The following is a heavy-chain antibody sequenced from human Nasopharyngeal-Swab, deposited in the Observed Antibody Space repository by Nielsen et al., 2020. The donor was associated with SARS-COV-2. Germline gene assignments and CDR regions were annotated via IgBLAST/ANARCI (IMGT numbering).Heavy chain of an antibody. J-gene: IGHJ6*02. CDR1: GYTFTSYY. D-gene: IGHD1-1*01. V-gene: IGHV1-46*01. CDR2: INPSGGST. CDR3: ARDHPSDNCRLPACYYGTDV. Sequence: ASVKVSCKASGYTFTSYYMHWVRQAPGQGLEWMGIINPSGGSTSYAQKFQGRVTMTRDTSTSTVYMELSSLRSEDTAVYYCARDHPSDNCRLPACYYGTDVWGQGTTVTVSS.